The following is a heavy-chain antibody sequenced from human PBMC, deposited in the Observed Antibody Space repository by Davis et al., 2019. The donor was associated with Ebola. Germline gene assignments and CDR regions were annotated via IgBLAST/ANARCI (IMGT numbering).Heavy chain of an antibody. CDR1: GFTFSDYY. D-gene: IGHD6-13*01. Sequence: PGGSLRLSCAGSGFTFSDYYMSWLRQAPGKGLEWIAYTSTSGGTIYYADSVKDRFAVSRDNAKHSLYLQMSSLRAEDTAVYYCARRIAATGTPFDHWGQGTLVTVSS. V-gene: IGHV3-11*04. CDR2: TSTSGGTI. J-gene: IGHJ4*02. CDR3: ARRIAATGTPFDH.